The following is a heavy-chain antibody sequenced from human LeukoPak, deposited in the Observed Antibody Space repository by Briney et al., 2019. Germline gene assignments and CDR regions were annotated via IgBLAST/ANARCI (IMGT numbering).Heavy chain of an antibody. Sequence: SAKVSCKASGGTFSSYAISWVRQAPGQGLEWMGGIIPIFGTANYAQKFQGRVTITTDESTSTAYMELSSLRSEDTAVYYCARATTRPWELLRGPYAFDIWGQGTMVTVSS. CDR2: IIPIFGTA. CDR3: ARATTRPWELLRGPYAFDI. D-gene: IGHD1-26*01. V-gene: IGHV1-69*05. J-gene: IGHJ3*02. CDR1: GGTFSSYA.